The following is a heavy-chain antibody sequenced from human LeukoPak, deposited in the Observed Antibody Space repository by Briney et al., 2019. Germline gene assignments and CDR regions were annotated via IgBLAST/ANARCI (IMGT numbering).Heavy chain of an antibody. CDR2: LDYSGST. CDR1: GDSSTNSLYY. CDR3: AREYTLYISGWFIDY. V-gene: IGHV4-39*07. J-gene: IGHJ4*02. D-gene: IGHD6-19*01. Sequence: SETLSLTCTVSGDSSTNSLYYWGWVRQPPGKGLEWIGTLDYSGSTHYNPSLRSRAAISIDTSKNQFSLTLSPVTAADTAIYYCAREYTLYISGWFIDYWGQGTVVAVSS.